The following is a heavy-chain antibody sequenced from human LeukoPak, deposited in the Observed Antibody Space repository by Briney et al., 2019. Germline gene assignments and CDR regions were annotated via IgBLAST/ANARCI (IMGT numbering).Heavy chain of an antibody. CDR2: IYHSGST. CDR1: GGSITSGDYY. Sequence: SSQTLSLTCTVSGGSITSGDYYWSWIRQPPGKGVEWIGDIYHSGSTYYNPSLKSRVTISVDTSKNRFSLKLSSVTAADTAVYYCARRGRGAIVVVPAASHSPFDYWGQGTLVTVSS. CDR3: ARRGRGAIVVVPAASHSPFDY. V-gene: IGHV4-30-4*01. J-gene: IGHJ4*02. D-gene: IGHD2-2*01.